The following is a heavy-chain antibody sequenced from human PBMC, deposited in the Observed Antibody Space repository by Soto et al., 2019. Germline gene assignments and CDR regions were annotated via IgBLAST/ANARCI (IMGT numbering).Heavy chain of an antibody. J-gene: IGHJ4*02. D-gene: IGHD6-6*01. V-gene: IGHV3-48*03. CDR3: ARYSSSVSYYFDY. CDR1: GFTFSSYE. Sequence: EVQLVESGGGLVQPGGSLRLSCAASGFTFSSYEMNWVRQAPGKGPEWVSYISSSGSTIYYADSVKGRFTISRDNAKNSLYLQMNSLRAEDTAVYYCARYSSSVSYYFDYWGQGTLVTVSS. CDR2: ISSSGSTI.